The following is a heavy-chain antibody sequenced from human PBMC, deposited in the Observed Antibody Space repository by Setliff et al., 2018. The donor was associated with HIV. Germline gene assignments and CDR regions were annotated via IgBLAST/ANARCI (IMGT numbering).Heavy chain of an antibody. D-gene: IGHD6-19*01. CDR3: ARRPQWLGHYFDY. J-gene: IGHJ4*02. CDR1: GYTFTSDY. CDR2: INPAGNPT. Sequence: ASVKVSCKASGYTFTSDYIHWVRQAPGQGLEWMGIINPAGNPTSYAQKFQGRLTMSVDKSRNQFSLKVSSVTAADTAVYYCARRPQWLGHYFDYWGQGTLVTVSS. V-gene: IGHV1-46*01.